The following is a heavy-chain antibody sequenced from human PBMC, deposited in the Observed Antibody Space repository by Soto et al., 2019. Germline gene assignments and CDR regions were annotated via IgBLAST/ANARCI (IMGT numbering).Heavy chain of an antibody. J-gene: IGHJ4*02. Sequence: EVQLVESGGGLVQPGGSLRLSCTASGFAFSTYSMNWVRQAPGKGLEWISYISSSGSTIYYADSVKGRFTISRDNAKNSLSLQMNSLRDEDTAVYYCAREGSGWTESYWGQGTLVTVSS. CDR3: AREGSGWTESY. V-gene: IGHV3-48*02. D-gene: IGHD6-19*01. CDR1: GFAFSTYS. CDR2: ISSSGSTI.